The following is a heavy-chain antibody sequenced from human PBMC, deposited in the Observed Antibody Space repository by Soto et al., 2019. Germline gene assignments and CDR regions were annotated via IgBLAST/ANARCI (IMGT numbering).Heavy chain of an antibody. CDR2: ISSGGGTT. D-gene: IGHD3-3*01. CDR3: ATLKGGLGRFYVMDA. V-gene: IGHV3-23*04. Sequence: DEQLVESGGGSLQPGGSLRLSCAASGFSFRNYAMTWVRQSPGKGLEWVSLISSGGGTTNYADSVKGRFSISRDNSQNRLYLQMHGVRGEDTALYYCATLKGGLGRFYVMDAWGQGTMVIVSS. CDR1: GFSFRNYA. J-gene: IGHJ6*02.